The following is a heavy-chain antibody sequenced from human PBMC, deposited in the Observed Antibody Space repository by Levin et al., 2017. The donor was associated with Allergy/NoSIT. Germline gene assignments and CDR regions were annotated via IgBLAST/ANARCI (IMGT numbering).Heavy chain of an antibody. Sequence: SETLSLTCDVSGGSISTSNRWSWVRQPPGKGLEWIGDIYQSGSPHYNPSLKSRVTISINKSTNQFFLKLSSVTAADTAVYYCARDDILAGPAPVYHGMDVWGRGTTVTVSS. CDR2: IYQSGSP. CDR3: ARDDILAGPAPVYHGMDV. V-gene: IGHV4/OR15-8*01. D-gene: IGHD3-9*01. CDR1: GGSISTSNR. J-gene: IGHJ6*02.